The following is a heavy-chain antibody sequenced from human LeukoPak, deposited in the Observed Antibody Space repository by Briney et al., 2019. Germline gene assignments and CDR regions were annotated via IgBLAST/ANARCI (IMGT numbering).Heavy chain of an antibody. CDR1: GFTFSSYA. D-gene: IGHD5-18*01. V-gene: IGHV3-23*01. Sequence: GGSLRLSCAASGFTFSSYAMSWVRQAPGKGLEWVSAISGSGGSTYYADSVKGRFIISRDNSKNTLYLQMNSLRAGDTAVYYCAKERYSYGSTNPFDYWGQGTMVTVSS. CDR3: AKERYSYGSTNPFDY. CDR2: ISGSGGST. J-gene: IGHJ4*02.